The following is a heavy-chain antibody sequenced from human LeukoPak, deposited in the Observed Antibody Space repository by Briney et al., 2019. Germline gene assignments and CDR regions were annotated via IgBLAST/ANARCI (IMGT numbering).Heavy chain of an antibody. CDR3: ASPYYDGRGYPGYFDY. Sequence: GGSLRLSCAASGFDFGRFAMTWVRQAPGQGLQWVSTISGAAGSTYYADSVRGRFTISRDNSKNTLYLQMNSLRAEDAAVYYCASPYYDGRGYPGYFDYWGQGTLVTVSS. CDR2: ISGAAGST. D-gene: IGHD3-22*01. J-gene: IGHJ4*02. CDR1: GFDFGRFA. V-gene: IGHV3-23*01.